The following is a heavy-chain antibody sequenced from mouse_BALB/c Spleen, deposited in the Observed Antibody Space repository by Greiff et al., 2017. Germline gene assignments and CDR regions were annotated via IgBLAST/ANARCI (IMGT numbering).Heavy chain of an antibody. V-gene: IGHV2-9*02. CDR3: AREGGKRPDYFDY. CDR2: IWAGGST. J-gene: IGHJ2*01. CDR1: GFSLTSYG. D-gene: IGHD2-4*01. Sequence: QVQLKQSGPGLVAPSQSLSITCTVSGFSLTSYGVHWVRQPPGKGLEWLGVIWAGGSTNYNSALMSRLSISKDNSKSQVFLKMNSLQTDDTAMYYCAREGGKRPDYFDYWGQGTTLTVSA.